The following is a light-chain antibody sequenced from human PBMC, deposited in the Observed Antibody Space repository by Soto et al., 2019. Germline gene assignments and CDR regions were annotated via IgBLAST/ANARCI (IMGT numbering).Light chain of an antibody. Sequence: NVLTQARATLSLYQGERATLSCRASQSVSGYLAWYQHIPGQAPRLLIYGASSRATGIPDRFSGSGSGTDFTLSVSGLEPEDFAVYYCQQYSSSPETFGQGTMVDVK. J-gene: IGKJ1*01. V-gene: IGKV3-20*01. CDR2: GAS. CDR1: QSVSGY. CDR3: QQYSSSPET.